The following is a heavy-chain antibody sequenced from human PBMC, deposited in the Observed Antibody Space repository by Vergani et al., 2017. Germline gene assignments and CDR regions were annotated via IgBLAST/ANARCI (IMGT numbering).Heavy chain of an antibody. CDR2: ISWNSGSI. CDR3: VRFGEPYYYGMDV. D-gene: IGHD3-10*01. CDR1: GFTFDDYA. J-gene: IGHJ6*02. Sequence: EVQLVESGGGLVQPGRSLGLSCAASGFTFDDYAMHWVRQAPGKGLEWVSGISWNSGSIGYADSVKGRFTISRDNAKNSLYLQMNSLRAEDMALYYCVRFGEPYYYGMDVWGQGTTVTVSS. V-gene: IGHV3-9*03.